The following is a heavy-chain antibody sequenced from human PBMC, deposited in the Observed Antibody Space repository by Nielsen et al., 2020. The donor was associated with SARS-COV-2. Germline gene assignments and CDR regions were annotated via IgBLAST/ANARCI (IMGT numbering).Heavy chain of an antibody. CDR3: ARARVVATSFDY. Sequence: ASVKVSCKASGYSFTSYGISWVRQAPGQGLEWMGWISAYNGNTNYAQKLQGRVTMTTDTSTSTAYMELRSLRSDDTAVYYCARARVVATSFDYWGQGTLVTVSS. CDR1: GYSFTSYG. CDR2: ISAYNGNT. J-gene: IGHJ4*02. D-gene: IGHD5-12*01. V-gene: IGHV1-18*01.